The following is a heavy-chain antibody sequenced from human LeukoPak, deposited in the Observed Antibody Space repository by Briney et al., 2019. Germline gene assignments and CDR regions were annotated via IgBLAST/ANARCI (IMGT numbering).Heavy chain of an antibody. V-gene: IGHV4-34*01. J-gene: IGHJ4*02. CDR2: INHSGST. Sequence: PSETLSLTCAVYGGSFSGYYWSWIRQPPGKGLEWIGEINHSGSTNYNPSLKSRVTISVDTSKNQFSLKLSSVTAADTAVYYCANLGPPGRDHYLESWGQGTLVTVSS. CDR1: GGSFSGYY. D-gene: IGHD5-24*01. CDR3: ANLGPPGRDHYLES.